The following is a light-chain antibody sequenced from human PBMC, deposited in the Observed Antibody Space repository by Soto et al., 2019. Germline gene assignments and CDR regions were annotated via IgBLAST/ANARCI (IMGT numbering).Light chain of an antibody. CDR2: AVS. V-gene: IGKV3-15*01. Sequence: EIMMTQSPGTLSASPGERATLSCRASQSVSSNLAWYQQKPGQAPRLLIYAVSTRATGIPARFSGSGSGTEFTLNISSLQSEDFEVYYCQKYNKWPLTFGQGTKVEIK. J-gene: IGKJ1*01. CDR3: QKYNKWPLT. CDR1: QSVSSN.